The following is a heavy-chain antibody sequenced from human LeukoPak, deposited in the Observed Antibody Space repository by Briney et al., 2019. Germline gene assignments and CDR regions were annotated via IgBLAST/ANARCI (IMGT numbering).Heavy chain of an antibody. V-gene: IGHV3-30*02. CDR1: GFIFSAYG. CDR3: ARPVIPSAYQETYYMDV. J-gene: IGHJ6*03. D-gene: IGHD3-16*01. CDR2: IRHDESRI. Sequence: PGGSLRLSCAASGFIFSAYGMHWVRQGPGEGLELVAYIRHDESRIFYADFVKGRFTISRDDSKNTLYLQMHSLTTEDTGLYYCARPVIPSAYQETYYMDVWGKGTTVTVS.